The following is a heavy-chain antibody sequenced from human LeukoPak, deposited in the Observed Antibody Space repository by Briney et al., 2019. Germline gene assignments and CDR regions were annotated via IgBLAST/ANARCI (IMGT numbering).Heavy chain of an antibody. J-gene: IGHJ4*02. CDR1: GFTVSSNY. V-gene: IGHV3-53*01. D-gene: IGHD1-7*01. Sequence: GGSLRLSRSPSGFTVSSNYMSLVRQAPGKGPEWVSVIYSGGDTLYADSVKGRFTISRDNSKNTLYLQMNSLRAEDTAVYYCAAKVELRSNGPYFDSWGQGTLVTVSS. CDR2: IYSGGDT. CDR3: AAKVELRSNGPYFDS.